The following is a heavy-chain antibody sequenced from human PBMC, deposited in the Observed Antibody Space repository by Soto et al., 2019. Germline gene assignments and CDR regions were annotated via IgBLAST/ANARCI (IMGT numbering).Heavy chain of an antibody. J-gene: IGHJ6*02. CDR3: ARGRVHYYDSSGYYYGRVDYYYYGMDV. CDR2: INHSGST. V-gene: IGHV4-34*01. CDR1: GGSFSGYY. D-gene: IGHD3-22*01. Sequence: PSETLSLTCAVYGGSFSGYYWSWIRQPPGKGLEWIGEINHSGSTNYNPSLKSRVTIPVDTSKNQFSLKLSSVTAADTAVYYCARGRVHYYDSSGYYYGRVDYYYYGMDVWGQGTTVTVSS.